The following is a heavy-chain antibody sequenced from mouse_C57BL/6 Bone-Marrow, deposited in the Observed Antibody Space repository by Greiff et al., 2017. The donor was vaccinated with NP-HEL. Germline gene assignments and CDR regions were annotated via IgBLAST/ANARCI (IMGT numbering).Heavy chain of an antibody. Sequence: EVKLQQSGAELVRPGASVKLSCTASGFNIKDYYMHWVKQRPEQGLEWIGRIDPEDGDTEYAPKFQGKATMTADTSSNTAYLQLSSLTSEDTAVYYCTTRGSSYVGFAYWGQGTLVTVSA. V-gene: IGHV14-1*01. CDR2: IDPEDGDT. CDR3: TTRGSSYVGFAY. D-gene: IGHD1-1*01. J-gene: IGHJ3*01. CDR1: GFNIKDYY.